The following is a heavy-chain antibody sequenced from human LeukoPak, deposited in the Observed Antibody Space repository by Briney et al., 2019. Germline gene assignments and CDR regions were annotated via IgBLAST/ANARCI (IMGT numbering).Heavy chain of an antibody. CDR3: AKVGASEWSIVLGPIKY. V-gene: IGHV3-30*02. CDR1: GFTFSSYG. Sequence: GGSLRLSCAASGFTFSSYGMHWVRQAPGKGLEWVAYIRYDGSIKYYADSVKGRFTISRDISKNTLYLQMNSLRAEDTAVYYCAKVGASEWSIVLGPIKYWGQGTLVSVSS. D-gene: IGHD2-8*01. J-gene: IGHJ4*02. CDR2: IRYDGSIK.